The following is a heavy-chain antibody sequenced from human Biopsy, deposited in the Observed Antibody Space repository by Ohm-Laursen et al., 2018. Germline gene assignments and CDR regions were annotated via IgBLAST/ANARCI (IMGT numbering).Heavy chain of an antibody. Sequence: GSSVKVSCKTAGGTFTDYAFTWVRQAPGQGLEWMGRIIPRLVKTLYSQKFQGRVTLTTDTSTRTAYMELSSLRPDDTAVYYCANSMSTEVPWGMEVWGQGTTVTVSS. D-gene: IGHD1-26*01. CDR1: GGTFTDYA. CDR3: ANSMSTEVPWGMEV. V-gene: IGHV1-69*04. CDR2: IIPRLVKT. J-gene: IGHJ6*02.